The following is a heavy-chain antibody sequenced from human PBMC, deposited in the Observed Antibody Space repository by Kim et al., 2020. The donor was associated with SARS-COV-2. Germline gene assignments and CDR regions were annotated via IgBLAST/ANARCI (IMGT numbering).Heavy chain of an antibody. CDR1: GFTFSSYA. Sequence: GGSLRLSCAASGFTFSSYAMHWVRQAPGKGLEWAAVISYDGSNKYYADSVKGRFTISRDNSKNTLYLQMNSLRAEDTAVDYCARGSTTPSTFDYWGQGTLVTVSS. CDR2: ISYDGSNK. V-gene: IGHV3-30*04. CDR3: ARGSTTPSTFDY. J-gene: IGHJ4*02. D-gene: IGHD2-2*01.